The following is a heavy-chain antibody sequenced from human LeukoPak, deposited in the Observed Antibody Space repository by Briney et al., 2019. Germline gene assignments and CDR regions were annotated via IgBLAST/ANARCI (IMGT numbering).Heavy chain of an antibody. V-gene: IGHV5-51*01. D-gene: IGHD4-17*01. CDR3: ARRVLATVTGGGFDP. CDR1: GYSFTSYW. CDR2: IYPGDSDT. J-gene: IGHJ5*02. Sequence: GASLKISCKGSGYSFTSYWIGWVRPLAGKGLEWMGIIYPGDSDTRYSPSLQGQVTISADKSISPAYLQWSSLNASDTAMYYCARRVLATVTGGGFDPWGQGTLVTVSS.